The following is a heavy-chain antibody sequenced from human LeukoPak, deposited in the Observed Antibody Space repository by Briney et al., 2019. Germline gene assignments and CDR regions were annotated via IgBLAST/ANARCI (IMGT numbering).Heavy chain of an antibody. CDR1: GGSISSSSYY. Sequence: PSETLSLTCTVSGGSISSSSYYWGWIRQPPGKGLEWIGSIYYSGSTYYNPSLKSRVTISVDTSKNQFSLKLSSVAAADTAVYYCARGRIAVAGDDAFDIWGQGTMVTVSS. CDR2: IYYSGST. V-gene: IGHV4-39*07. CDR3: ARGRIAVAGDDAFDI. J-gene: IGHJ3*02. D-gene: IGHD6-19*01.